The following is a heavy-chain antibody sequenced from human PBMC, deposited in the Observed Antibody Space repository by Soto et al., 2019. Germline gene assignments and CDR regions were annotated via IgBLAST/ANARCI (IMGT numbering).Heavy chain of an antibody. CDR1: GFNFSKYG. V-gene: IGHV3-64D*08. CDR2: ISGDGVTT. D-gene: IGHD1-1*01. CDR3: VTGGFDI. Sequence: GGSLRLSCSASGFNFSKYGMKWVRQAPGKGLEYISGISGDGVTTYHGDSVRARFTISRDNSKTTLYLQMSSLRSEDSALYYCVTGGFDIWGQGTMVTVSS. J-gene: IGHJ3*02.